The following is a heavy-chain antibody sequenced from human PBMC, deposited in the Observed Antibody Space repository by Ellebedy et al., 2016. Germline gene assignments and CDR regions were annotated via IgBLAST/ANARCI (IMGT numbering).Heavy chain of an antibody. D-gene: IGHD5-12*01. V-gene: IGHV4-34*01. CDR2: INHSGST. J-gene: IGHJ4*02. CDR1: GGSFSGYY. Sequence: SETLSLTCAVYGGSFSGYYWSWIRQPPGKGLAWIGEINHSGSTNYNPSLKSRVTISVDTSKNQFSLKLSSVTAADTAVYYCARTHNIMGTDYWGQGTLVTVSS. CDR3: ARTHNIMGTDY.